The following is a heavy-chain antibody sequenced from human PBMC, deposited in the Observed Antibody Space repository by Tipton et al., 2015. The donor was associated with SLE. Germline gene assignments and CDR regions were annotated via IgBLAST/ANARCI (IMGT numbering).Heavy chain of an antibody. CDR1: DGSISDYY. J-gene: IGHJ4*02. Sequence: GLVKPSETLSLTCTVSDGSISDYYWTWIRQPAGEGLEWIGRIYASGSTNYNPSLRSRAAMSVDTSKSHFSLKLSSVTAADTALYYCARNFAARPNPPFDYWGQGTLVTVSS. D-gene: IGHD6-6*01. CDR3: ARNFAARPNPPFDY. V-gene: IGHV4-4*07. CDR2: IYASGST.